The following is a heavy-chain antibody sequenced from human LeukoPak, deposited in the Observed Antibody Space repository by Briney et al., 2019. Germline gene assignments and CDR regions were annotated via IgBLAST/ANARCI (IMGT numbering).Heavy chain of an antibody. V-gene: IGHV1-8*01. Sequence: ASVKVSCKASGYTFTRYDITCVPQAPGQGLEWMGWMSPNSGNTGYAQKFQGRVTMTRNTSITTAYMELSSLTSEDTAVYYCARETTIPPYYFDYWGLGSQVTVSP. CDR3: ARETTIPPYYFDY. D-gene: IGHD3-9*01. CDR1: GYTFTRYD. CDR2: MSPNSGNT. J-gene: IGHJ4*02.